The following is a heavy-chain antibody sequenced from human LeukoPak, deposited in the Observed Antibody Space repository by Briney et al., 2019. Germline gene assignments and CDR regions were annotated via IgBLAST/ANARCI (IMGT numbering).Heavy chain of an antibody. CDR1: GFTFSSYS. Sequence: GGSLRLSCAASGFTFSSYSMNWVRQAPGKGLGWVSYISSSSSTIYYADSVKGRFTISRDNAKNSLYLQMNSLRAEDTAVYYCARGSYGYRRVPDYWGQGTLVTVSS. CDR3: ARGSYGYRRVPDY. CDR2: ISSSSSTI. V-gene: IGHV3-48*04. D-gene: IGHD5-18*01. J-gene: IGHJ4*02.